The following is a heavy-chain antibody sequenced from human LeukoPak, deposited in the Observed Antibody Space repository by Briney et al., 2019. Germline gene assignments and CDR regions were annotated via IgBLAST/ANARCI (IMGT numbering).Heavy chain of an antibody. CDR3: AKPEVAAQVGAFDI. D-gene: IGHD1-14*01. J-gene: IGHJ3*02. Sequence: GGTLRLSCAASGFTFSSYGMSWVRQAPGKGLEWASAISGSGGSTYYADSVKGRLTISRDNSKNTLYLQMNSLRAEDTAVYYCAKPEVAAQVGAFDIWGQGTMVTVSS. V-gene: IGHV3-23*01. CDR1: GFTFSSYG. CDR2: ISGSGGST.